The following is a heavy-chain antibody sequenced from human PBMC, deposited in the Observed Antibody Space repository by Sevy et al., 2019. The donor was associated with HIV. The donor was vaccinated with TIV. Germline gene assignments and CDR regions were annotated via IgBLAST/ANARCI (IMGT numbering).Heavy chain of an antibody. CDR2: ISWNGADI. Sequence: GGSLRLSCAASNLTFEDYAMHWVRRAPGKGLEWVSGISWNGADIGFAASVKGRFTISRDNAKSSVYLQINSLKPEETGGYYCAKGQQLITQSGSYFYYGMNVWGQGTTVTVSS. CDR1: NLTFEDYA. J-gene: IGHJ6*02. V-gene: IGHV3-9*01. CDR3: AKGQQLITQSGSYFYYGMNV. D-gene: IGHD6-13*01.